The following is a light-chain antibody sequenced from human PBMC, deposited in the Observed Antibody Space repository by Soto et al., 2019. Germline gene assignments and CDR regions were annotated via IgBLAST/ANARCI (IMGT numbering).Light chain of an antibody. CDR3: SSFTTTSTLVV. J-gene: IGLJ3*02. Sequence: QSVLTQPASVSGSPGQSITISCTGTSSDVGAYNSVSWYQQHPGKAPKLMIYEVTNRPSGVSNRFSGFKSGNTASLTISGRQAEDEADYFCSSFTTTSTLVVFGGRTKLTVL. CDR1: SSDVGAYNS. CDR2: EVT. V-gene: IGLV2-14*01.